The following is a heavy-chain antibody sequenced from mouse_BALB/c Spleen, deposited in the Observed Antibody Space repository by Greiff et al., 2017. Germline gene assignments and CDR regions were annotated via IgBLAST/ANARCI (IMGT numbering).Heavy chain of an antibody. D-gene: IGHD2-2*01. J-gene: IGHJ3*01. CDR2: IDPSDSYT. Sequence: QVQLQQPGAELVKPGASVKLSCKASGYTFTSYWMHWVKQRPGQGLEWIGEIDPSDSYTNYNQKFKGKATLTVDKSSSTAYMQLSSLTSEDSAVYYCAKDYGYDGPFAYWGQGTLVTVSA. CDR1: GYTFTSYW. CDR3: AKDYGYDGPFAY. V-gene: IGHV1-69*02.